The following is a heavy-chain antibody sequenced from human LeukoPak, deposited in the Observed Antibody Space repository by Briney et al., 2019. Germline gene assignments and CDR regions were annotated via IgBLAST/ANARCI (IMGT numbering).Heavy chain of an antibody. V-gene: IGHV1-2*02. CDR3: ARAVDTTSSHFDF. D-gene: IGHD2-2*01. J-gene: IGHJ4*02. CDR1: GYPFTDYY. Sequence: ASVKVSCKASGYPFTDYYMHWVRQAPGQGLEWMGWITPNSGGTNYAQKFQGRVTMTRDTSISTTYMELSRLRSDDTAVFYCARAVDTTSSHFDFWGQGTLVTVSS. CDR2: ITPNSGGT.